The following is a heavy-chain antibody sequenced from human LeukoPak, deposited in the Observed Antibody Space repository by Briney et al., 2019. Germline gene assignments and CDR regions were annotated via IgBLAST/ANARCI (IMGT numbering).Heavy chain of an antibody. CDR2: IHPKSGDT. D-gene: IGHD4-17*01. CDR1: GYTFTGSY. CDR3: ARGPYYGDYSC. J-gene: IGHJ4*02. Sequence: ASVKVSCKASGYTFTGSYLHWLRQAPGQGLEWMGWIHPKSGDTSFEQKFRGRVTMTRDTSISTGYLELSRLRSDDTAVYYCARGPYYGDYSCWGQGTLVTVSS. V-gene: IGHV1-2*02.